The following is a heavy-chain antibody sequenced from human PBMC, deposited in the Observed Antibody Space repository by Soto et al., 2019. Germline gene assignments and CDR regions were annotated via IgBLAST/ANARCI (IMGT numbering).Heavy chain of an antibody. V-gene: IGHV3-33*01. CDR3: ARAIPHNDAFDI. CDR1: GFTFSSYG. CDR2: IWYDGSNK. J-gene: IGHJ3*02. D-gene: IGHD1-20*01. Sequence: GGSLRLSCAASGFTFSSYGMHWVRQAPGKGLEWAAVIWYDGSNKYYADSVKGRFTISRDNSKNTLYLQMNSLRAEDTAVYYCARAIPHNDAFDIWGQGTMVTVS.